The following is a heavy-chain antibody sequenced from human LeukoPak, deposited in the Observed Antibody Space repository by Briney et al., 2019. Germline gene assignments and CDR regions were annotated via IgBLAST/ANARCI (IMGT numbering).Heavy chain of an antibody. J-gene: IGHJ4*02. CDR3: ARRSVGATGRYFDY. Sequence: SETLSLTCTVSGGSISSYYWSWIRQPPGKGLEWIGYIYYSGSTNYNPSLKSRVTISVDTSKNQFSLKLSSVTAADTAVYYCARRSVGATGRYFDYWGQGTLVTVSS. D-gene: IGHD1-26*01. V-gene: IGHV4-59*12. CDR1: GGSISSYY. CDR2: IYYSGST.